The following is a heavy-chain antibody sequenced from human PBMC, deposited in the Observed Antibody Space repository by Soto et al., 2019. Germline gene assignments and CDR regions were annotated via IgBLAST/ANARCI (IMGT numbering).Heavy chain of an antibody. CDR1: GGSISSGDYY. CDR2: IYYSGST. V-gene: IGHV4-30-4*01. Sequence: QVQLQESGPGLVKPSQTLSLTCTVSGGSISSGDYYWSWIRQPPGKGLEWIGYIYYSGSTYYNPSLKSRVTISVDTSKNQFSLKLSSVTAADTAVYYCAREVGVVVAATVYYYYGMDVWGQGTTVTVSS. J-gene: IGHJ6*02. D-gene: IGHD2-15*01. CDR3: AREVGVVVAATVYYYYGMDV.